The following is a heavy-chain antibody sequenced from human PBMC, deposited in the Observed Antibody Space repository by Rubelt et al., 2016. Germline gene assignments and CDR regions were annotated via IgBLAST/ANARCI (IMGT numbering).Heavy chain of an antibody. Sequence: INPNSGGTNYAQKFQGRVTMTRDTSISTAYLELSRLRSDDTAVYYCAREAAYDAFDIWGQGTMVTVSS. D-gene: IGHD2-15*01. CDR3: AREAAYDAFDI. V-gene: IGHV1-2*02. J-gene: IGHJ3*02. CDR2: INPNSGGT.